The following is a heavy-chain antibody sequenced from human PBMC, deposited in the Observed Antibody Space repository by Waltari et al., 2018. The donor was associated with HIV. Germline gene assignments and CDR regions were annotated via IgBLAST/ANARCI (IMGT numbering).Heavy chain of an antibody. V-gene: IGHV4-61*02. Sequence: QVQLQESGPGLVKPSQTLSLTCTVSGGSISSGSYYWSWIRQPTRKGLEWIGRIYTSGSTNYNPSLKSRVTISVDTSKNQFSLKLSSVTAADTAVYYCAAYYYDSSGYGGYYYGMDVWGQGTTVTVSS. CDR2: IYTSGST. CDR3: AAYYYDSSGYGGYYYGMDV. CDR1: GGSISSGSYY. J-gene: IGHJ6*02. D-gene: IGHD3-22*01.